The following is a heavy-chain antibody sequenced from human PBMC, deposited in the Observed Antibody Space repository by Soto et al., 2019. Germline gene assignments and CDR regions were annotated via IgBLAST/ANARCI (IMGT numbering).Heavy chain of an antibody. CDR1: GYSFTSYW. Sequence: GESLKISCKGSGYSFTSYWIGWVRQMPGKGLEWMGIIYPGDSDTRYSPSFQGQVTISADKSISTAYLQWSSLKASDTAMYYCARQRYDFWSGYSDGPARGYYYGMDVWGQGTTVTVSS. CDR3: ARQRYDFWSGYSDGPARGYYYGMDV. CDR2: IYPGDSDT. D-gene: IGHD3-3*01. V-gene: IGHV5-51*01. J-gene: IGHJ6*02.